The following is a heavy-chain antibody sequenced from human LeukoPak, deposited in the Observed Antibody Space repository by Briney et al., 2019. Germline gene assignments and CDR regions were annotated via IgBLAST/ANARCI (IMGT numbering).Heavy chain of an antibody. D-gene: IGHD2-2*01. CDR1: GGTFSSYA. CDR3: ASTAYQLLKYYYYYYMDV. J-gene: IGHJ6*03. CDR2: IIPIFGTA. V-gene: IGHV1-69*05. Sequence: SVKVSCKASGGTFSSYAISWVRQAPGQGLEWMGGIIPIFGTANYAQKFQGRVTITTDESTSTAYMELSSLRSEDTAVYYCASTAYQLLKYYYYYYMDVWGKGTTVTVSS.